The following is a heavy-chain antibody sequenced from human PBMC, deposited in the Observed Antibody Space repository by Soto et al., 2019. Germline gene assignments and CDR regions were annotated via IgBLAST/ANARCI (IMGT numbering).Heavy chain of an antibody. D-gene: IGHD2-21*02. V-gene: IGHV1-46*03. J-gene: IGHJ4*02. CDR2: INPTVHTT. CDR1: GYTFSTYF. CDR3: SRGGHITVVTASFDF. Sequence: ASVKVSCKASGYTFSTYFIHWVRQAPGQGLEWMGIINPTVHTTTYAQKFLGRVTMTRDTSTSTVFMELSSLRSEDTAIYYCSRGGHITVVTASFDFWGQGTLVTVSS.